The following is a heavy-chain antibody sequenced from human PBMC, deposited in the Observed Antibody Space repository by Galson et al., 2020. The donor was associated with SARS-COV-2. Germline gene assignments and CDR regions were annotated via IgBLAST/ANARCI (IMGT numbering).Heavy chain of an antibody. V-gene: IGHV4-39*01. CDR3: ARRGDTVAWFY. CDR1: GGSIRSRSYY. D-gene: IGHD3-3*01. CDR2: VLYTGST. J-gene: IGHJ4*02. Sequence: SQTLSLTCSVSGGSIRSRSYYWGWIRQPPGKGLEWIASVLYTGSTAYNPSLKSRVTISVDTSKNQFSLKVTSVTAADAAIYYCARRGDTVAWFYWGQGALVTVAS.